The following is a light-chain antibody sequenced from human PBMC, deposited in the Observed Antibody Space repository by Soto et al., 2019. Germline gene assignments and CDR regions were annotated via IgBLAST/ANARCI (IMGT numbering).Light chain of an antibody. CDR3: SSYTSTTTLVV. V-gene: IGLV2-14*01. CDR1: SSDVGGYNY. CDR2: EVS. Sequence: QSALNQPASVSGSPGPAITLSCTGTSSDVGGYNYVSWYQQHPGKAPKLMIYEVSNRPSGVSNRFSGSKSGNTASLTISGLQAEDEADYYCSSYTSTTTLVVFGGGTKLTVL. J-gene: IGLJ3*02.